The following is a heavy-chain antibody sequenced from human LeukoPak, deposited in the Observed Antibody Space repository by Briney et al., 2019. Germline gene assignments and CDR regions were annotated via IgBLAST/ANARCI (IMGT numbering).Heavy chain of an antibody. D-gene: IGHD4-11*01. J-gene: IGHJ4*02. CDR2: MNPNSGNT. CDR3: ARGSNYSNYRRSTAFDY. Sequence: VASVKVSCKASGYTFTSYDINWVRQATGQGLEWMGWMNPNSGNTGYAQKFQGRVTMTRNTSISTAYMELSSLRSEDTAVYYCARGSNYSNYRRSTAFDYWGQGPLVTVSS. CDR1: GYTFTSYD. V-gene: IGHV1-8*01.